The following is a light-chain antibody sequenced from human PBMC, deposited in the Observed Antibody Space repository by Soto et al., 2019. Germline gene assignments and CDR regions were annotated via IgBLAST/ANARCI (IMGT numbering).Light chain of an antibody. CDR3: QQYGTSPLT. CDR2: DAS. V-gene: IGKV3-20*01. Sequence: EIVLTQSPGTLSLSPGDRATLSCRASQIINVDYLAWYQQKPGQAPRLLMYDASRRATGVPDRFSGSGAGSDFTLNISRLEAEDFAVYYCQQYGTSPLTCGPGTKVDIK. J-gene: IGKJ3*01. CDR1: QIINVDY.